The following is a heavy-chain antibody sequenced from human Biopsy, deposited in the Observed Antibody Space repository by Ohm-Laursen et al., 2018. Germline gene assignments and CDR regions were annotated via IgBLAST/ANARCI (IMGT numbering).Heavy chain of an antibody. V-gene: IGHV4-38-2*01. J-gene: IGHJ4*02. Sequence: SKTLSLTRSVSDSSVRHDYFWTWIRQPPGKGLEWIGSIYHGSGTSYNPSVETRVAISLDMAKNEFSLRIDSVTAADTAVYYCASRSLFFRYFASWGQGTPVTVSS. CDR3: ASRSLFFRYFAS. CDR2: IYHGSGT. D-gene: IGHD3-9*01. CDR1: DSSVRHDYF.